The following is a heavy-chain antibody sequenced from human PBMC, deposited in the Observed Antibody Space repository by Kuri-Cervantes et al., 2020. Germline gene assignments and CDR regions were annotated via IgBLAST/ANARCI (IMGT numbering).Heavy chain of an antibody. Sequence: GESLKISCAASGFTFSSYSMNWVRQAPGKGLEWVSYISSSSSTIYYADSVKGRFTISRDNAKNSLYLQMNSLRVEDTAVYYCSRGGSYSRHWGQGTLVTVSS. CDR1: GFTFSSYS. V-gene: IGHV3-48*01. D-gene: IGHD1-26*01. CDR3: SRGGSYSRH. CDR2: ISSSSSTI. J-gene: IGHJ4*02.